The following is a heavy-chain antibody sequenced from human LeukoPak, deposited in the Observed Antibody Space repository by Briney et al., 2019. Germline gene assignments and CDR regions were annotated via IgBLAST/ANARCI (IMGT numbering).Heavy chain of an antibody. J-gene: IGHJ6*03. V-gene: IGHV4-39*07. CDR1: GGSISSNSYY. Sequence: SETLSLTCTVSGGSISSNSYYWGWIRQPPGKGLEWIGSIYYTGTTYYNPSLESRVTISLDTSKNQFSLKLTSVTAADTAIYYCARAQVVVATSPPYYYYYMDVWGKGTTVTISS. CDR3: ARAQVVVATSPPYYYYYMDV. D-gene: IGHD2-15*01. CDR2: IYYTGTT.